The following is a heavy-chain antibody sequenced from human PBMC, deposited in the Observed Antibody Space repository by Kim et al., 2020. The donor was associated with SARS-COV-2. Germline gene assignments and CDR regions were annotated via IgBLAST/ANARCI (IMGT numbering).Heavy chain of an antibody. J-gene: IGHJ4*02. V-gene: IGHV3-23*01. CDR1: GFAFNTTD. D-gene: IGHD3-10*01. CDR2: ITGSGEP. CDR3: VNNSGIFSF. Sequence: GGSLRLSCAASGFAFNTTDMTWVRQAPGKGLDWVSCITGSGEPYYAASVRGQFTISRDNSKNRVYLQLDSLTVEDTAVYYCVNNSGIFSFWGQGSLVAVSS.